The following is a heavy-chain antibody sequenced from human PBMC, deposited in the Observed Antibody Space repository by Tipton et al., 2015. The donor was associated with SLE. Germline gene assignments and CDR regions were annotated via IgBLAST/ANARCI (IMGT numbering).Heavy chain of an antibody. Sequence: LRLSCTVSGGSISSSSYYWGWIRQPPGKGLEWIGSIYYSGSTYYNPSLKSRVTISVDTSKNQFSLKLSSVTAADTAVYYCARDSGYGAPYYYYGMDVWGQGTTVTVSS. CDR2: IYYSGST. J-gene: IGHJ6*02. CDR1: GGSISSSSYY. V-gene: IGHV4-39*07. D-gene: IGHD4-17*01. CDR3: ARDSGYGAPYYYYGMDV.